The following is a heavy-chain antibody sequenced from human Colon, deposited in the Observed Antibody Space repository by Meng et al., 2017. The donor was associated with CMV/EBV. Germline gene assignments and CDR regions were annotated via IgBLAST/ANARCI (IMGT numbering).Heavy chain of an antibody. CDR1: GYTFTGYY. Sequence: QVQMVQSGAEVKKPGSSVKVSCKASGYTFTGYYMHWVRQASGQGLEWMGWINPNSGGTNYAQKFQGRVTMTRDTSISTAYMELSRLRSDDTAVYYCATVSSGYYLYFQHWGQGTLVTVSS. CDR2: INPNSGGT. CDR3: ATVSSGYYLYFQH. V-gene: IGHV1-2*02. D-gene: IGHD3-22*01. J-gene: IGHJ1*01.